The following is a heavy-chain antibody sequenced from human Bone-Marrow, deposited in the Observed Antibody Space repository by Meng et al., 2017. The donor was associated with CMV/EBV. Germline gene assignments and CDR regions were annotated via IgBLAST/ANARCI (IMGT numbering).Heavy chain of an antibody. V-gene: IGHV1-46*01. CDR1: GYTFTSYY. Sequence: ASVKVSCKASGYTFTSYYMHWVRQAPGQGLEWMGIINPSGGSTSYAQKFQGRVTMTRDTSTSTVYMELSSLRSEDTAVYYCARDYGDYSPYYYYGMDAWGQGTTVTVSS. J-gene: IGHJ6*02. CDR3: ARDYGDYSPYYYYGMDA. CDR2: INPSGGST. D-gene: IGHD4-17*01.